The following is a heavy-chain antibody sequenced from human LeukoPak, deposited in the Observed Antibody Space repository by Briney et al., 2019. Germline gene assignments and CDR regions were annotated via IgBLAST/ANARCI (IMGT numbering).Heavy chain of an antibody. V-gene: IGHV3-23*01. J-gene: IGHJ4*01. CDR1: GFTFITYA. CDR2: ITGRGGAA. Sequence: GGSLSLSCAASGFTFITYAVNGVGQAPGKGLEGVSAITGRGGAAYYADSGKGRFTMSRHNSNNTLYLQISTLTDEDTAVYYCAKKRGRYYASNGYYWASYFYSWGHGILVTVST. CDR3: AKKRGRYYASNGYYWASYFYS. D-gene: IGHD3-22*01.